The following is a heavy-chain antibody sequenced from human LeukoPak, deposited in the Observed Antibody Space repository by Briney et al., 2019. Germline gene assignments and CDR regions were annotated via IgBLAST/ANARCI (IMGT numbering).Heavy chain of an antibody. V-gene: IGHV4-39*01. CDR1: GGSISSSSYY. Sequence: SETLSLTCTVSGGSISSSSYYWGWIRQPPGKGLEWIGSIYYSGSTYYNPSLKSRVTISVDTSKNQFSLKLSSVTAADTAVYYCASLKVYAIWDYWGQGTLVTVSS. CDR2: IYYSGST. J-gene: IGHJ4*02. CDR3: ASLKVYAIWDY. D-gene: IGHD2-8*01.